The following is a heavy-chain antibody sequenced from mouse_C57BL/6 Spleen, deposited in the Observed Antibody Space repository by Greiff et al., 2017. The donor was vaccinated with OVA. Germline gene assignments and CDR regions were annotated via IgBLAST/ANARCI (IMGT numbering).Heavy chain of an antibody. CDR1: GYTFTSYG. CDR2: IYPRSGNT. V-gene: IGHV1-81*01. CDR3: ARGYYDYDVGYYFDY. Sequence: QVQLKESGAELARPGASVKLSCKASGYTFTSYGISWVKQRTGQGLEWIGEIYPRSGNTYYNEKFKGKATLTADKSSSTAYMELRSLTSEDSAVYFCARGYYDYDVGYYFDYWGQGTTLTVSS. D-gene: IGHD2-4*01. J-gene: IGHJ2*01.